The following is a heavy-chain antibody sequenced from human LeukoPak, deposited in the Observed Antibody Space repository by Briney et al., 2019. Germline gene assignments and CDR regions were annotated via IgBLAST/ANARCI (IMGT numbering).Heavy chain of an antibody. Sequence: GGSLRLSCAASGFTFSSYWMSWVRQAPGKGLEWVATIKQDGSEKYYVDSVKGRFTISRDNAKNSLYLQMNSLRAEDTAVYYCARESWSIAAAGLDAFDIWGQGTMVTVSS. CDR2: IKQDGSEK. V-gene: IGHV3-7*01. D-gene: IGHD6-13*01. J-gene: IGHJ3*02. CDR3: ARESWSIAAAGLDAFDI. CDR1: GFTFSSYW.